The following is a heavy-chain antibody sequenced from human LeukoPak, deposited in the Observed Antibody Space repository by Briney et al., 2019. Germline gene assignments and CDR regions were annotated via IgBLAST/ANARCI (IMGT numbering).Heavy chain of an antibody. CDR1: GGSFSGYY. CDR2: INHSGST. D-gene: IGHD5-18*01. CDR3: ADSTALGTPFDY. V-gene: IGHV4-34*01. J-gene: IGHJ4*02. Sequence: SETLSLTCAVYGGSFSGYYWSWIRQPPGKGLEWIGEINHSGSTNYNPSLKSRVTISVDTSKNQFSLKLSAVTAADTAVYYCADSTALGTPFDYWGQGTLVTVSS.